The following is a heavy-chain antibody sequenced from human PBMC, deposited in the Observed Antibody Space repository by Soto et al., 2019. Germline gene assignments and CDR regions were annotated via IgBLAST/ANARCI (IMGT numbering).Heavy chain of an antibody. CDR3: ARDKDRQHLGGNYYYILDV. V-gene: IGHV1-69*12. J-gene: IGHJ6*02. Sequence: QVQLEQSGAEVKKPGSSVKVSCKASGGTFSNSAISWVRQAPGQGLEWMGGIMPIFRTPDYAQRFQGRVTITADESPRTAYMELGGLSPDDTAVYYCARDKDRQHLGGNYYYILDVWGQGTTVTVSS. CDR2: IMPIFRTP. CDR1: GGTFSNSA.